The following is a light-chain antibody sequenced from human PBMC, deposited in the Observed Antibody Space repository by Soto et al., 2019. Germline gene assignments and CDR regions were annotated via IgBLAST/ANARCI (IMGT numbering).Light chain of an antibody. CDR2: GAS. J-gene: IGKJ1*01. Sequence: EIVLPQSPGTLSLSPVERATLSCRASQSVSNNYLAWYQQKPGQAPRLLIYGASNTATGIPDRFSGSGSGTDFTLTISRLEPEDFALYYCQQYGSSGTFGQGTKVDIK. CDR3: QQYGSSGT. CDR1: QSVSNNY. V-gene: IGKV3-20*01.